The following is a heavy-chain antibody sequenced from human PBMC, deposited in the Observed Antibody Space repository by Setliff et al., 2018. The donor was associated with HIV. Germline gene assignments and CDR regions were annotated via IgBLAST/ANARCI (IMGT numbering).Heavy chain of an antibody. D-gene: IGHD2-2*01. CDR3: ARLMPNWDYFAY. CDR1: GDSISSSTYY. V-gene: IGHV4-39*02. J-gene: IGHJ4*02. Sequence: PSETLSLTCTVSGDSISSSTYYWGWIRQPPGKGLEWIGSIEYSGSTYYNPSLKSRVTISVDTSKNHFSLNVSSLTAADTALYLCARLMPNWDYFAYWGQGTQVTVSS. CDR2: IEYSGST.